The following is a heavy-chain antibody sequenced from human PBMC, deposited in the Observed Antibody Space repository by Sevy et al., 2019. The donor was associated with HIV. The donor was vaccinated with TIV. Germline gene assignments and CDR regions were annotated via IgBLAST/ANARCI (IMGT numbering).Heavy chain of an antibody. CDR3: AKDAEIFGVVNNFDY. CDR1: AFTFSSYG. Sequence: GGSLRLSCAASAFTFSSYGMHWVRQAPGKGLEWVAVISYDGSNKYYADSVKGRFTISRDNSKNTLYLQMNSLRAEDTAVYYCAKDAEIFGVVNNFDYWGQGTLVTVSS. D-gene: IGHD3-3*01. J-gene: IGHJ4*02. V-gene: IGHV3-30*18. CDR2: ISYDGSNK.